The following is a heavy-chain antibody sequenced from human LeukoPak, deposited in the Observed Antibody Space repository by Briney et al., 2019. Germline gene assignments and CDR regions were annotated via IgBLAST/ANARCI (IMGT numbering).Heavy chain of an antibody. CDR1: GFTFSSYG. Sequence: GGSLRLSCAASGFTFSSYGMHWVRQAPGKGLEWVALISYDGTYKYYTDSMRGRFTISRDSSRNTLYLQMNSLRPEDTAVYYCAKDKGWGSYSYYGMDVWGQGTTVTVSS. CDR3: AKDKGWGSYSYYGMDV. D-gene: IGHD1-26*01. CDR2: ISYDGTYK. J-gene: IGHJ6*02. V-gene: IGHV3-30*18.